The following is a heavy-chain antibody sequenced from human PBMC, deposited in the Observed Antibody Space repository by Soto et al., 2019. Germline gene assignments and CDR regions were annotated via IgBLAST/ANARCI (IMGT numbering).Heavy chain of an antibody. CDR3: AKDLMIVPGNALDM. V-gene: IGHV3-30*18. CDR1: GFTFRTYG. D-gene: IGHD2-8*01. J-gene: IGHJ3*02. CDR2: ISFDGSKR. Sequence: GSLRLSCAASGFTFRTYGMHWVRQAPGKGLEWVAVISFDGSKRDYADTMKGRCTISRDNSKDTLYLQMNSLRAEDTAVYYCAKDLMIVPGNALDMWGRGTMVTVSS.